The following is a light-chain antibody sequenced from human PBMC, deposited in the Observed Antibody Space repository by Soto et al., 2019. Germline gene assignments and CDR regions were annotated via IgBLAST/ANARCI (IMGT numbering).Light chain of an antibody. CDR1: LGIGRW. Sequence: DIQMTQTPSSVSASVGDRVTITCRASLGIGRWLAWYQQKPGKAPKVLISGASSLQSGVPSRFSGSGAGTDFTPTISGLQPEDSAIYYCQQASSSPWTFGQGTKVEI. V-gene: IGKV1-12*01. J-gene: IGKJ1*01. CDR3: QQASSSPWT. CDR2: GAS.